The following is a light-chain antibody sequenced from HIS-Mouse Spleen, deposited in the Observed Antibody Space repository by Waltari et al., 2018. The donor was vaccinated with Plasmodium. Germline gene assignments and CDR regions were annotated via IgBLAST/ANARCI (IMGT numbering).Light chain of an antibody. CDR2: EGS. J-gene: IGLJ3*02. Sequence: QSALTQPASVSGSPGQSITISCTGARRDVGSYTLVPWYQQHPDKAPKLMIYEGSKRPSGVSNRFSGSKSGNTASLTISGLQAEDEADYYCCSYAGSSTNWVFGGGTKLTVL. CDR1: RRDVGSYTL. CDR3: CSYAGSSTNWV. V-gene: IGLV2-23*01.